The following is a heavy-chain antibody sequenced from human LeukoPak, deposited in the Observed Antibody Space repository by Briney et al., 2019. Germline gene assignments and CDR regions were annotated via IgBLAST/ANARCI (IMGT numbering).Heavy chain of an antibody. CDR1: GGSISSYY. CDR3: ARGPNWNLYYFDY. V-gene: IGHV4-4*07. J-gene: IGHJ4*02. Sequence: SETLSLTCTVSGGSISSYYWSWIRQPAGKGLEWIGRIYTSGSTNYNPPLKSRVTMSVDTSKNQFSLKLSSVTAADTAVYYCARGPNWNLYYFDYWGQGTLVTVSS. D-gene: IGHD1-20*01. CDR2: IYTSGST.